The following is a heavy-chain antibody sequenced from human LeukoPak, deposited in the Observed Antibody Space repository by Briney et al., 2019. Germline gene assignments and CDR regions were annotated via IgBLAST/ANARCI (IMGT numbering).Heavy chain of an antibody. D-gene: IGHD3-10*01. V-gene: IGHV1-8*01. Sequence: ASVKVSCKASGYTFTSYDINWVRQATGQGLEWMGWMNPNSGNTGYVQKFQGRVTMTRNTSISTAYMELSSLRSEDTAVYYCASYYYGSGSYLPSDYWGQGTLVTVSS. CDR3: ASYYYGSGSYLPSDY. J-gene: IGHJ4*02. CDR2: MNPNSGNT. CDR1: GYTFTSYD.